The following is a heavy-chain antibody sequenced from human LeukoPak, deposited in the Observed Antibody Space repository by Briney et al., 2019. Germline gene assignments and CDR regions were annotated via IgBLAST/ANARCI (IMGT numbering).Heavy chain of an antibody. CDR1: GFTFSSYW. Sequence: GGSLRLSCAVSGFTFSSYWMNWVRQAPGKGLEWVASIRQDGGEKSYVDSVKGRFTISRDNTRNSLYLQMSSLRAEDTAVYYCARDGTAAGLYFDLWGQGTLVTVSS. V-gene: IGHV3-7*01. CDR3: ARDGTAAGLYFDL. CDR2: IRQDGGEK. D-gene: IGHD6-13*01. J-gene: IGHJ4*01.